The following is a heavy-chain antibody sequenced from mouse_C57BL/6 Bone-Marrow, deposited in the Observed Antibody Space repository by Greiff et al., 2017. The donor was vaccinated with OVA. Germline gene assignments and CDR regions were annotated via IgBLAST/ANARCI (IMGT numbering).Heavy chain of an antibody. CDR2: IHPNSGST. CDR1: GYTFTSYW. CDR3: ASGAGGSNPYYAMDY. J-gene: IGHJ4*01. V-gene: IGHV1-64*01. D-gene: IGHD2-5*01. Sequence: QVQLQQSGPELVKPGASVKLSCKASGYTFTSYWMHWVKQRPGQGLEWIGMIHPNSGSTNYNEKFKSKATLTVDKSSSTAYMQLSSLTSEDSAVYYCASGAGGSNPYYAMDYWGQGTSVTVSS.